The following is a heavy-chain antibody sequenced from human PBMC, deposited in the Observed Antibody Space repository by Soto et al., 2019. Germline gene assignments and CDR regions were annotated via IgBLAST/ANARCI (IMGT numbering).Heavy chain of an antibody. V-gene: IGHV4-30-2*01. CDR3: ARERGGYGLFDS. CDR1: GGSISNAAYS. D-gene: IGHD5-18*01. CDR2: IYPSGMP. J-gene: IGHJ4*02. Sequence: LSLTCTVSGGSISNAAYSWSWIRQPPGKGLEWIGYIYPSGMPFYNPSLRSRVTISIDRSNDQFSLNLKSVTAADTAVYYCARERGGYGLFDSWGQGTLVTVSP.